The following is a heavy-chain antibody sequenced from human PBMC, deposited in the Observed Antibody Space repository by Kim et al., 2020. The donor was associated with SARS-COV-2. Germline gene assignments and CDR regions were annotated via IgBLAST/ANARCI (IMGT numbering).Heavy chain of an antibody. V-gene: IGHV1-69*13. Sequence: SVKVSCKASGGTFSSYAISWVRQAPGQGLEWMGGIIPIFGTANYAQKFQGRVTITADESTSTAYMELSSLRSEDTAVYYCARDKTQEMATIRDHRGGWDWYFDLWGRGTLVTVSS. D-gene: IGHD5-12*01. CDR2: IIPIFGTA. CDR1: GGTFSSYA. J-gene: IGHJ2*01. CDR3: ARDKTQEMATIRDHRGGWDWYFDL.